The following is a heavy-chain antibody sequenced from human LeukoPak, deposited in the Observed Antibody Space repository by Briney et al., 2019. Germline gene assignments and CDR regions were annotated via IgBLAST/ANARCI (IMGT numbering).Heavy chain of an antibody. J-gene: IGHJ3*02. Sequence: EASVTVSCKASGGTFSSYAISWVRQAPGQGLEWMGGIIPIFGTANYAQKFQGRVTITADESTSTAYMELSSLRSEDTAVYYCARPYSGSSIDAFDIWGQGTMVTVSS. V-gene: IGHV1-69*13. D-gene: IGHD1-26*01. CDR3: ARPYSGSSIDAFDI. CDR1: GGTFSSYA. CDR2: IIPIFGTA.